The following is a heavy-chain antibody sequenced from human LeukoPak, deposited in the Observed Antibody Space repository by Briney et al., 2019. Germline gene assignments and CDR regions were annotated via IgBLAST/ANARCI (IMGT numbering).Heavy chain of an antibody. CDR3: ARKDWNNVRAFDI. CDR2: LYYMRGA. Sequence: KSSETLSLTCTVSGGSISGYYWSWSRQPPGKGVEWIGNLYYMRGAWYKSSLKSRVTTSVYTSRNEFSLKLSSVTAADTAVYYCARKDWNNVRAFDIWGQGTMVTVSS. V-gene: IGHV4-59*01. CDR1: GGSISGYY. J-gene: IGHJ3*02. D-gene: IGHD1/OR15-1a*01.